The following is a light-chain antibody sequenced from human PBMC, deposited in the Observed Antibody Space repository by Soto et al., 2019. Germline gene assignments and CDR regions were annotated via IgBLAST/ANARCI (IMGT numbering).Light chain of an antibody. CDR3: QKYNSAPAH. Sequence: DIQMTQSPSSLSASVGDRVTITCRASQGISSYLAWYQQKPGKVPKLLIYAASTLQSGVPSRFSGSGSGTDFTLTISSLQPEEVATYYCQKYNSAPAHFGGGTRVEIK. CDR2: AAS. J-gene: IGKJ4*01. V-gene: IGKV1-27*01. CDR1: QGISSY.